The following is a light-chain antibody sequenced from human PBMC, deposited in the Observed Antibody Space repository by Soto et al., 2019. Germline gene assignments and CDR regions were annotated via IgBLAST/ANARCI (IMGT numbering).Light chain of an antibody. J-gene: IGKJ1*01. CDR2: SAS. CDR3: QQSYTTPPWT. Sequence: IQMTQSPSSLSASVGDRVTITCRARQSISRYLNWYQQKPGKPPKLLIYSASSLQSGVPSRFSGSGSGTDFTLTISSLQPEDFATYYCQQSYTTPPWTFGQGTNVEIK. CDR1: QSISRY. V-gene: IGKV1-39*01.